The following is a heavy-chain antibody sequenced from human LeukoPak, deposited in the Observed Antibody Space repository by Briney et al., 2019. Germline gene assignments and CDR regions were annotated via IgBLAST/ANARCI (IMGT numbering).Heavy chain of an antibody. Sequence: PSETLSLTCTVSGGSVSSSAYYWGWIRQPPGEGLECIGTIYYSGSTYYNPSLKSRFTISVDTSKNQFSLRLSSVTAADTAMYYCATYGLGKRRCAFDFWGQGTMVTVSS. CDR2: IYYSGST. CDR3: ATYGLGKRRCAFDF. CDR1: GGSVSSSAYY. J-gene: IGHJ3*01. V-gene: IGHV4-39*07. D-gene: IGHD4-17*01.